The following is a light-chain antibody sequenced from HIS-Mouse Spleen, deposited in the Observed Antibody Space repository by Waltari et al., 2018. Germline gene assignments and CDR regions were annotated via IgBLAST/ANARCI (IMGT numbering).Light chain of an antibody. V-gene: IGLV2-23*01. Sequence: QYALTQPASVSGSPGQSITISCTGTSSDVGSYNLVSWYQQHPGKAPNLMIYEGSKRPSGVSNRFSGSKSGNTASLTISGLQAEDEADYYCCSYAGSSTWVFGGGTKLTVL. J-gene: IGLJ3*02. CDR1: SSDVGSYNL. CDR2: EGS. CDR3: CSYAGSSTWV.